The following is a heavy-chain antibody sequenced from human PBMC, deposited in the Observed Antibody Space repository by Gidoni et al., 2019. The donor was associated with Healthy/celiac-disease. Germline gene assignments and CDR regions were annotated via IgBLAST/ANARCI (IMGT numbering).Heavy chain of an antibody. J-gene: IGHJ4*02. CDR3: AKGGGLLWFGEPFDY. CDR2: ISWNSGSI. CDR1: GFTFADYA. V-gene: IGHV3-9*01. Sequence: EVQLVESGGGLVQPGRSLSLSCAASGFTFADYARHWVRQAPGQGLEWVSGISWNSGSIGYADSVKGRFTISRENAKNSLYLQMNSLRAEDTALYYCAKGGGLLWFGEPFDYWGQGTLVTVSS. D-gene: IGHD3-10*01.